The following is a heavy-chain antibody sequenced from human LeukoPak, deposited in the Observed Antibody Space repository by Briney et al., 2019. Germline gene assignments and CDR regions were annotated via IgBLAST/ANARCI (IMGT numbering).Heavy chain of an antibody. V-gene: IGHV4-39*07. CDR2: IYSGGRI. CDR3: ARAPWAYGNYVHAFDI. J-gene: IGHJ3*02. CDR1: GGSFRGDYY. Sequence: SSETLSLTCTVSGGSFRGDYYWAWIRQPPGKGLEWIGSIYSGGRIYYNPSLKSRVSISIDTSNNDLSLKVTSVTAADTAGYYCARAPWAYGNYVHAFDIWGQGTMVTVSS. D-gene: IGHD4-11*01.